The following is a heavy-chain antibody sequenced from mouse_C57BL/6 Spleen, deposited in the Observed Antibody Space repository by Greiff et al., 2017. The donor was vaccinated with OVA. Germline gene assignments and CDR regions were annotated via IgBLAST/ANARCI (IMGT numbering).Heavy chain of an antibody. J-gene: IGHJ4*01. CDR2: INPNYGTT. D-gene: IGHD1-1*01. Sequence: EVQRVESGPELVKPGASVKISCKASGYSFTDYNMNWVKQSNGKSLEWIGVINPNYGTTSYNQKFKGKATLTVAPSSSTAYMQLNSLTSEDSAVDYCARGITTVVDYYAMDYWGKGTSVTVSS. CDR3: ARGITTVVDYYAMDY. CDR1: GYSFTDYN. V-gene: IGHV1-39*01.